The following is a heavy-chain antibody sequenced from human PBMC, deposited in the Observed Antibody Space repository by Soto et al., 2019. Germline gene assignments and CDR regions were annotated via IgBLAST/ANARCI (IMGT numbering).Heavy chain of an antibody. D-gene: IGHD6-6*01. CDR3: ARGQWNSSSDY. Sequence: PSVKVSCKASGYTFTSYAMHWVRQAPGQRLEWMGWINADNGNTKYSQKFQGRVTMTTDTSTSTAYLELRSLRSDDTAEYYCARGQWNSSSDYWGQGTLVTVSS. V-gene: IGHV1-3*01. CDR1: GYTFTSYA. CDR2: INADNGNT. J-gene: IGHJ4*02.